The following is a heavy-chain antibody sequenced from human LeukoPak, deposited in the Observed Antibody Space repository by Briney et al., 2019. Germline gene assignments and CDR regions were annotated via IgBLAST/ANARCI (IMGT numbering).Heavy chain of an antibody. V-gene: IGHV3-53*01. CDR3: ARERAELLWFGEYYYYGMDV. D-gene: IGHD3-10*01. CDR2: IYSGGSK. CDR1: GFTFSSYA. J-gene: IGHJ6*02. Sequence: GGSLRLSCAASGFTFSSYAMSWVRQDAGEGLEWVSFIYSGGSKYYADSVKGRFTIPRHNPHDPLYLQMNSLRAEDAAVYYCARERAELLWFGEYYYYGMDVWGQGTTVTVSS.